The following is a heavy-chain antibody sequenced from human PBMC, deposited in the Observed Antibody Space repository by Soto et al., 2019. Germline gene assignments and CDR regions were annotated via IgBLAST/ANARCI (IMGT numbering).Heavy chain of an antibody. CDR3: ARRMTWSLWCFDL. V-gene: IGHV1-8*01. J-gene: IGHJ2*01. CDR2: MNPNSGNT. D-gene: IGHD3-3*01. Sequence: QVQLLQSGAEVKKTGTSVRVSCRASGYTFKDYDINWVRRAPGQGLEWMGWMNPNSGNTAYARKFHDRITMTRSVSARTAFMELSSLTPEDTAVYYCARRMTWSLWCFDLWGSGTHVTVSS. CDR1: GYTFKDYD.